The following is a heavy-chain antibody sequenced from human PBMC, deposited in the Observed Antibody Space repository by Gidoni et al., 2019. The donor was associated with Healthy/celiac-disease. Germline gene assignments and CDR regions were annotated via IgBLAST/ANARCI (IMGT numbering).Heavy chain of an antibody. V-gene: IGHV4-39*01. CDR3: ARQPGDILTGYYFDY. Sequence: QLQLQESGPGLVKPSETLSLTCTVPGGSISSSSYYWGWIRQPPGKGLEWIGSIYYSGSTYYNPSLKSRVTISVDTSKNQFSLKLSSVTAADTAVYYCARQPGDILTGYYFDYWGQGTLVTVSS. D-gene: IGHD3-9*01. CDR2: IYYSGST. J-gene: IGHJ4*02. CDR1: GGSISSSSYY.